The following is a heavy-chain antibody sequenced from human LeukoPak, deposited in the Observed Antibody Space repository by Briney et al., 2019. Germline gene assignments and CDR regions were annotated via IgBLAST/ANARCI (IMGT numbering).Heavy chain of an antibody. D-gene: IGHD2-8*02. V-gene: IGHV3-33*06. CDR2: IWYDGSNK. CDR1: GFIFSSYG. CDR3: AKAGGTGGRNDAFDI. J-gene: IGHJ3*02. Sequence: GRSLRLSCAASGFIFSSYGMHWVRQAPGKGLEWVAVIWYDGSNKYYADSVKGRFTISRDNSKNTLYLQMNSLRAEDTAVYYCAKAGGTGGRNDAFDIWGQGTMVTVSS.